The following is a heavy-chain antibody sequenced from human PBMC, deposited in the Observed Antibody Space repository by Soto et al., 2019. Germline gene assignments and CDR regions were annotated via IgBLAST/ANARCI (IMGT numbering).Heavy chain of an antibody. CDR2: IIPILGTI. Sequence: QVQLVQSGAEVKTPGSSVRVSCKTAGRTFLISAIAWVRQAPGQGLEWMGGIIPILGTIHIAQNFQGRANLTADRSTHTDYMDLSSLRSEDTATYFCARGKAWEKPYNHYYFDYWGQGSQVIVSS. CDR1: GRTFLISA. V-gene: IGHV1-69*01. CDR3: ARGKAWEKPYNHYYFDY. J-gene: IGHJ4*02. D-gene: IGHD1-26*01.